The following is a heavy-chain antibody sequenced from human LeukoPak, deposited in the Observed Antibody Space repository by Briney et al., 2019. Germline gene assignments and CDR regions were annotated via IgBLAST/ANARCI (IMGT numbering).Heavy chain of an antibody. D-gene: IGHD3-22*01. CDR1: GYTLTELS. J-gene: IGHJ1*01. CDR2: FDPEDGET. V-gene: IGHV1-24*01. CDR3: ATAVRRATRRIVVVIFEYFQH. Sequence: ASVKVSCKVSGYTLTELSMHWVRQAPGKGLEWMGGFDPEDGETIYAQKFQGRVTMTEDTSTDTAYMELCSLRSEDTAVYYCATAVRRATRRIVVVIFEYFQHWGQGTLVTVSS.